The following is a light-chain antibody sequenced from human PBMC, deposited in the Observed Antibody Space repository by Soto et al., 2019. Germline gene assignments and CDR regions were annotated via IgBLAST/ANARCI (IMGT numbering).Light chain of an antibody. J-gene: IGLJ2*01. Sequence: QSALTQPASVSGSPGQLITISCTGTISDVGGYNYVSWYQQHPGKAPKLIIYEVSHRPSGVSDRFSGSKSGNTASLTISGLQAEDEADYYCSSYTSRRGLGVVFGGGTKVTVL. V-gene: IGLV2-14*01. CDR3: SSYTSRRGLGVV. CDR2: EVS. CDR1: ISDVGGYNY.